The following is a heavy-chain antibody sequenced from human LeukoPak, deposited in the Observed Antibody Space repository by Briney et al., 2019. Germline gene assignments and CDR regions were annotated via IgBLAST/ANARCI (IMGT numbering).Heavy chain of an antibody. V-gene: IGHV3-53*01. CDR3: ARDGSYLDY. Sequence: GGSLILSCAASGFIVSSNYMSWVRQAPGKGLEWVSILYSGGSTYYADSVKGRFTISRDNSKNTLYLQMNSLRAEDTAVYYCARDGSYLDYWGQGTLVTVSS. CDR2: LYSGGST. CDR1: GFIVSSNY. J-gene: IGHJ4*02.